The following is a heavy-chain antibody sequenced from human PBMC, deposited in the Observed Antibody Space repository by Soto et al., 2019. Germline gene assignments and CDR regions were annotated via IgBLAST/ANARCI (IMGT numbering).Heavy chain of an antibody. D-gene: IGHD3-22*01. CDR2: ISYDGSNK. CDR1: GFTFSSYG. V-gene: IGHV3-30*18. J-gene: IGHJ4*02. Sequence: GGSLRLSCAASGFTFSSYGMHWVRQAPGKGLEWVAVISYDGSNKYYADSVKGRFTISRDNSKNTLYLQMNSLSAEDTAVYYCAKDYYDSSGSHHPFDYWGQRTLVTVSS. CDR3: AKDYYDSSGSHHPFDY.